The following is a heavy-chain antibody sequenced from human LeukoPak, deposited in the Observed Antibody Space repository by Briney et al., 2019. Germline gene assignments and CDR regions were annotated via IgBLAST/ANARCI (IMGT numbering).Heavy chain of an antibody. Sequence: PSETLSLTCTVSGDSISSYYWSWIRQPPGKGLEWIGYIYNSESTNYNPSLKSRLTISVDTSKNQFSPKLSSVTAADTAVYYCARTPYYYYMDVWGKGTTVTVSS. CDR2: IYNSEST. V-gene: IGHV4-59*01. CDR3: ARTPYYYYMDV. J-gene: IGHJ6*03. CDR1: GDSISSYY.